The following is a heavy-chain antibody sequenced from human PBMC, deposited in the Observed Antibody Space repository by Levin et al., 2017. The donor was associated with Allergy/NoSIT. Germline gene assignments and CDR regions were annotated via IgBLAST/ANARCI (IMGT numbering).Heavy chain of an antibody. V-gene: IGHV3-74*01. J-gene: IGHJ4*02. Sequence: SCAASGFSFSSNWMHWVRQAPGKGLVWVSHINSDGSSISYADSVKGRFTISRDNAKNTLYLQMNSLRDEDTAVYYCARGGWGYDYWGQGTLVTVSS. CDR2: INSDGSSI. CDR1: GFSFSSNW. CDR3: ARGGWGYDY. D-gene: IGHD1-26*01.